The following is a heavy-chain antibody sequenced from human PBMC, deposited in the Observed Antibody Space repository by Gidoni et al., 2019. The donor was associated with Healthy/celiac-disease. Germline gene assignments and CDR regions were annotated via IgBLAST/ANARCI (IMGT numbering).Heavy chain of an antibody. J-gene: IGHJ3*02. D-gene: IGHD4-17*01. Sequence: EVQLVESGGGVVRPGGSLRLSCAASGFTFDAYGMSWVRQAPGKGLEWVSGINWNGGSTGYADSVKGRFTISRDNAKNSLYLQMNSLRAEDTALYHCARECAGDYGGNSGYDIWGQGTMVTVSS. CDR3: ARECAGDYGGNSGYDI. CDR2: INWNGGST. V-gene: IGHV3-20*01. CDR1: GFTFDAYG.